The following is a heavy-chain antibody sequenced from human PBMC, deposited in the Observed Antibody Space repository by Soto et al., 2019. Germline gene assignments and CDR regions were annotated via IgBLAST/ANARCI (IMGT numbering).Heavy chain of an antibody. CDR2: IYYSGST. D-gene: IGHD3-10*01. V-gene: IGHV4-39*01. CDR1: GGSISSSSYY. Sequence: NPSETLSLTCTVSGGSISSSSYYWGWIRQPPGKGLEWIGSIYYSGSTYYNPSLKSRVTISVDTSKNQFSLKLSSVTAADTAVYYCASARGPTYYYGSGSHSFDPWGQGTLVTVSS. J-gene: IGHJ5*02. CDR3: ASARGPTYYYGSGSHSFDP.